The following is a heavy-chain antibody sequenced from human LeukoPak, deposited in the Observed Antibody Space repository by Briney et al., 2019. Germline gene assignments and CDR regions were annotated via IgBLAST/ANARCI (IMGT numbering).Heavy chain of an antibody. D-gene: IGHD4/OR15-4a*01. J-gene: IGHJ4*02. Sequence: GGSLRLSCTVSGFTVSDNSMSWVRQALGKGLEWVSFIYYDDRTHYSDSVKGRFTISRDNSKNTLYLQMNSLRAEDTAVYYCARRAGAYSHPYDCWGRGTLVTVSS. CDR3: ARRAGAYSHPYDC. CDR2: IYYDDRT. V-gene: IGHV3-53*01. CDR1: GFTVSDNS.